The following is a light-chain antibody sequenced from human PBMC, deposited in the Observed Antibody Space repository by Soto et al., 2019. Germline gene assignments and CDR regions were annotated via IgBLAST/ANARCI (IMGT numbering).Light chain of an antibody. CDR1: SSNIGSNY. V-gene: IGLV1-47*01. CDR3: AAWDDSLSGPAVV. Sequence: QSVLTQPPSASGTPGQRVTISCSGSSSNIGSNYVYWYQQLPGTAPKLLIYRNNQRPSGVPDRFSGSKSGTSGSLAISGLRSEDEADYYCAAWDDSLSGPAVVFGGGTKLTVL. CDR2: RNN. J-gene: IGLJ2*01.